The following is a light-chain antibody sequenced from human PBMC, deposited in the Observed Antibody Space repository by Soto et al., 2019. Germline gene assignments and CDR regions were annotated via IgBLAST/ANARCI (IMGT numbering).Light chain of an antibody. V-gene: IGKV3-20*01. J-gene: IGKJ1*01. Sequence: EIVLTQSPGTLSLSPGERDTVSCRASQSVSSNYLAWYQRKPGQAPRLLIYAASSRATGIPDRFSGSGSGSDFTLTINSRESEDFAGYYCHQYGTSPWTFGQGTKVEIK. CDR1: QSVSSNY. CDR3: HQYGTSPWT. CDR2: AAS.